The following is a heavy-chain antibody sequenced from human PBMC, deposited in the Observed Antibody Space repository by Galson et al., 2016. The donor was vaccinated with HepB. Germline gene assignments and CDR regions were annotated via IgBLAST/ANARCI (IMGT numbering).Heavy chain of an antibody. J-gene: IGHJ6*03. CDR3: AREDVVVVTRSWGLVDTYYYMEV. D-gene: IGHD2-21*02. Sequence: TLSLTCTVSGGTISSGSHYWTWIRQPPGKGLDWIGRISTSGSSNYNPSLESRVTISVDTSKNQFSLRLRSVTAADTAVYFYAREDVVVVTRSWGLVDTYYYMEVWGKGTTVIVS. V-gene: IGHV4-61*02. CDR2: ISTSGSS. CDR1: GGTISSGSHY.